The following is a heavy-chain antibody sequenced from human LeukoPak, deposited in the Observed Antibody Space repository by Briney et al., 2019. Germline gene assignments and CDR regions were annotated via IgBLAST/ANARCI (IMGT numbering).Heavy chain of an antibody. CDR2: IWYDGSNK. V-gene: IGHV3-33*08. CDR1: GFTFSSYV. J-gene: IGHJ4*02. Sequence: PGRSLRLSCAASGFTFSSYVMHWVRQAPGKGLEWVALIWYDGSNKYYADSVKGRFTISRDNSKNTLYLQMNSLRAEDTAVYHCARTVDTAMAVTFDYWGQGSLVTVSS. CDR3: ARTVDTAMAVTFDY. D-gene: IGHD5-18*01.